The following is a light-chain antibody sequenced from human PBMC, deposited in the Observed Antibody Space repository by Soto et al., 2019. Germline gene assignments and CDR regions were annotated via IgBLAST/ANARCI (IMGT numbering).Light chain of an antibody. CDR3: QQYGSSPRT. CDR2: GAS. V-gene: IGKV3-20*01. CDR1: QSVSSY. J-gene: IGKJ1*01. Sequence: GERATLSCRASQSVSSYLAWYQQKPGQAPRLLIYGASSRATGIPDRFSGSGSGTDFTLTISRLEPEDFAVYYCQQYGSSPRTFGQGTKVDIK.